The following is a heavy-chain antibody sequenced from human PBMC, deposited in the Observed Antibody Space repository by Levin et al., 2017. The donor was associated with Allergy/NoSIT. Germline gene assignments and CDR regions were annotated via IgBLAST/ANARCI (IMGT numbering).Heavy chain of an antibody. CDR1: GFTFSEYL. Sequence: LSLTCAASGFTFSEYLMSWARQAPGKGLEWVSGFTGSGGGRAYADSVEGRFTISRDNHRNTLDLQMNSLRVEDTGIYYCAKGTQSSSSELDYWGQGTLVLVSP. D-gene: IGHD2-2*01. CDR2: FTGSGGGR. CDR3: AKGTQSSSSELDY. V-gene: IGHV3-23*01. J-gene: IGHJ4*02.